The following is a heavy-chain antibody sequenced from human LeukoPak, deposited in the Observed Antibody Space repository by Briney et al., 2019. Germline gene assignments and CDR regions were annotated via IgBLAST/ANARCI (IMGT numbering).Heavy chain of an antibody. J-gene: IGHJ4*02. V-gene: IGHV3-7*01. CDR2: IKQDGSEK. CDR1: GFTFSSYW. D-gene: IGHD3-16*01. CDR3: ARDPDYDYVWDY. Sequence: GGSLRLSCAASGFTFSSYWMSWVRQAPGKGLEWVANIKQDGSEKYYVDSVKGPFTVSRDNAKNSLYLQMNSLRAEDTAVYYCARDPDYDYVWDYWGQGTLVTVSS.